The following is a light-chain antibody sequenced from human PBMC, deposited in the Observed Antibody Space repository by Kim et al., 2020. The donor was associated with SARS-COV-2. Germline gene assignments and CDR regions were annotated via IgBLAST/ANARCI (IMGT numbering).Light chain of an antibody. CDR1: QSVSSSY. V-gene: IGKV3-20*01. Sequence: EIVLTQSPGTLSLSPGERATLSCRASQSVSSSYLAWYQQKPGQAPRLFIYGASSRATGIPDRFSGSGSGTDFTLTISRLEPEDFAVYICQQYGSSPRTFGQGTKVDIK. CDR3: QQYGSSPRT. J-gene: IGKJ1*01. CDR2: GAS.